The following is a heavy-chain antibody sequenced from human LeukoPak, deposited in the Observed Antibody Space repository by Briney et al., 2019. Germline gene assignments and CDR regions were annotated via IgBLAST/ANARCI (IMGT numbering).Heavy chain of an antibody. CDR2: IYYSGST. CDR3: ARIQVATTNWFDP. D-gene: IGHD5-12*01. CDR1: GGSISSYY. J-gene: IGHJ5*02. Sequence: SETLSLTCTVSGGSISSYYWSWIRQPPGKGLEWIGSIYYSGSTYYNPSLKSRVTISVDTSKNQFSLKLSSVTAADTAVYYCARIQVATTNWFDPWGQGTLVTVSS. V-gene: IGHV4-59*05.